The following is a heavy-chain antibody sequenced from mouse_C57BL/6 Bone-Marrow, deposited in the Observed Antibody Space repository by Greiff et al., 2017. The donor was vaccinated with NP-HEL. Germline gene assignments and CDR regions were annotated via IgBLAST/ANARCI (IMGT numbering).Heavy chain of an antibody. CDR1: GFTFSSYA. D-gene: IGHD1-1*01. J-gene: IGHJ2*01. V-gene: IGHV5-4*01. CDR3: AREGYYGSSHLYYFDY. Sequence: EVHLVESGGGLVKPGGSLKLSCAASGFTFSSYAMSWVRQTPETRLEWVATISDGGSYTYYPDNVKGRFTISRDNAKNNLYLQMSHLKSEDTAMYYCAREGYYGSSHLYYFDYWGQGTTLTVSS. CDR2: ISDGGSYT.